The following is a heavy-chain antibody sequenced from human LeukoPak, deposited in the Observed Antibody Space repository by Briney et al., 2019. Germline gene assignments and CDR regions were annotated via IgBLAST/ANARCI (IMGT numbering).Heavy chain of an antibody. CDR2: MNPNSGNT. CDR3: ARGRRYYYGSGSYLDAFDI. J-gene: IGHJ3*02. Sequence: AASVKVSCKASGYTFTSYDINWVRQATGQGLEWMGWMNPNSGNTGYAQKFQGRVTITRNTSISTAYMELSSLRSEDTAVYYCARGRRYYYGSGSYLDAFDIWGQGTMVTVSS. V-gene: IGHV1-8*01. CDR1: GYTFTSYD. D-gene: IGHD3-10*01.